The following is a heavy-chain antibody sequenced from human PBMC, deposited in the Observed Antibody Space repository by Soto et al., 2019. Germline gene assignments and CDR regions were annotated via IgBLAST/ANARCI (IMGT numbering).Heavy chain of an antibody. CDR3: ARRPTGSGSSYFYY. CDR1: GDSISSGEYY. D-gene: IGHD3-10*01. Sequence: QVHLQESGPGLVKPSQTLSLTCSVSGDSISSGEYYWNWIRQHPEKGLEWIGFVHYSGSTFYNPSLESRFSISIDTSQNQFSLKLTSVTSADTAVYYCARRPTGSGSSYFYYWGQVTLITVSS. V-gene: IGHV4-31*03. J-gene: IGHJ4*02. CDR2: VHYSGST.